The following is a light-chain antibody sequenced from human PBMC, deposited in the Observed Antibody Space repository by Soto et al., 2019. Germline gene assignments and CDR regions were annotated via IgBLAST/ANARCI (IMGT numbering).Light chain of an antibody. CDR2: GAS. J-gene: IGKJ1*01. Sequence: EVVMTQSPATLSVSPGERATLSCRASQSISSNLAWYQQKPGQPPRLLIYGASTRATGIPARFGGSGSGTEFTPTISSLQSEDVAVYYCRQYNTWPPWTFGQGTKVEIK. V-gene: IGKV3-15*01. CDR1: QSISSN. CDR3: RQYNTWPPWT.